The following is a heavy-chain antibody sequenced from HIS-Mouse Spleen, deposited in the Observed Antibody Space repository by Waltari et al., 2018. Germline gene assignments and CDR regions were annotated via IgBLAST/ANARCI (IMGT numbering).Heavy chain of an antibody. V-gene: IGHV4-34*01. J-gene: IGHJ4*02. Sequence: QVQLQQWGAGLLKPSETLSLTCAVYGGSVSGYYWIWIRQPPGKGLEVIGEINHSGSTNYNPSLKSRVTISVDTSKNQFSLKLSSVTAADTAVYYCARGRWNDSSGYYYWGQGTLVTVSS. CDR2: INHSGST. CDR1: GGSVSGYY. D-gene: IGHD3-22*01. CDR3: ARGRWNDSSGYYY.